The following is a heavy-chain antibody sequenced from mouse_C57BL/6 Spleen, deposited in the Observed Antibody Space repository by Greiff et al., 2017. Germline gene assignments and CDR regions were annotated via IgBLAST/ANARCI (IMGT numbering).Heavy chain of an antibody. CDR1: GYTFTSHW. J-gene: IGHJ2*01. V-gene: IGHV1-69*01. Sequence: QVQLQQPGAELVMPGASVKLSCKASGYTFTSHWMHWVKQRPGQGLEWIGEIDPSDSYTNYNQKFKGKSTLTVDKSSSTAYMQLSSLTSEDSAVYYCARSYYSNPFDYWGQGTTLTVSS. CDR3: ARSYYSNPFDY. D-gene: IGHD2-5*01. CDR2: IDPSDSYT.